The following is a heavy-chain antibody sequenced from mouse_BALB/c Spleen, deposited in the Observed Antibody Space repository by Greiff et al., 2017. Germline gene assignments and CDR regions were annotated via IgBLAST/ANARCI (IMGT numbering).Heavy chain of an antibody. Sequence: EVKLEESGGGLVKPGGSLKLSCAASGFTFSSYAMSWVRQTPEKRLEWVASISSGGSTYYPDSVKGRFTISRDNARNILYLQMSSLRSEDTAMYYCARSYGSYFDVWGAGTTVTVSS. CDR1: GFTFSSYA. J-gene: IGHJ1*01. V-gene: IGHV5-6-5*01. D-gene: IGHD1-1*01. CDR3: ARSYGSYFDV. CDR2: ISSGGST.